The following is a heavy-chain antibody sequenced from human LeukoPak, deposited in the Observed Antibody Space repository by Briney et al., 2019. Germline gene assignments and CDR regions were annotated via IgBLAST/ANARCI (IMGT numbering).Heavy chain of an antibody. J-gene: IGHJ5*02. D-gene: IGHD5-12*01. CDR1: GFTFSSYA. CDR2: ISGSGGST. V-gene: IGHV3-23*01. Sequence: GGSLRLSCAASGFTFSSYAMSWVRQAPGKGLEWVSAISGSGGSTYYADSVKGRFTISRDNAKNTLYLQMNSLRAEDTAVYYCARDLVAPPHNWFDPWGQGTLVTVSS. CDR3: ARDLVAPPHNWFDP.